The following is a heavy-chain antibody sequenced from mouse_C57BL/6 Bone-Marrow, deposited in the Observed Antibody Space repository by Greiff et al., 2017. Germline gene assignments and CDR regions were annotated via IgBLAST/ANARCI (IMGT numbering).Heavy chain of an antibody. Sequence: EVQGVESGGGLVKPGGSLKLSCAASGFTFSDYGMHWVRQAPVTGLEWVAYISSGSSTIYYADTVKGRFTISRDNAKNTLFLQMTSLRSEDTAMYYCARGGYPHYYAMDYWGQGTSVTVSS. CDR3: ARGGYPHYYAMDY. J-gene: IGHJ4*01. CDR2: ISSGSSTI. CDR1: GFTFSDYG. D-gene: IGHD2-2*01. V-gene: IGHV5-17*01.